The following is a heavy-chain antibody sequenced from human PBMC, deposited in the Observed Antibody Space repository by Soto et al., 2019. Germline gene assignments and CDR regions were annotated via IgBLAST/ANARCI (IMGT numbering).Heavy chain of an antibody. Sequence: SVKVSCKASGGTFSSYAISWVRQAPVQGLEWMGGIIPIFGTANYAQKFQGRVTITADKSTSTAYMELSSLRSEDTAVYYCARGYLTGYSYYFDYWGQGTLVTVSS. D-gene: IGHD3-9*01. CDR3: ARGYLTGYSYYFDY. CDR2: IIPIFGTA. J-gene: IGHJ4*02. V-gene: IGHV1-69*06. CDR1: GGTFSSYA.